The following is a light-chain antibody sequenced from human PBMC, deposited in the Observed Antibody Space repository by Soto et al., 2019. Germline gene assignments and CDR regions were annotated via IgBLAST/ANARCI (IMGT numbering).Light chain of an antibody. CDR2: GAS. CDR3: QQYSDSPPT. J-gene: IGKJ1*01. V-gene: IGKV3-20*01. Sequence: EIVLTQSPGTQSLSPGHRATPSCRASQRVSARYLAWYHQKPGQAPRLLIFGASDRATGIPDRFSGSGSGTDFTLTIDRLEPEDFAMYYCQQYSDSPPTFGQGTKVDI. CDR1: QRVSARY.